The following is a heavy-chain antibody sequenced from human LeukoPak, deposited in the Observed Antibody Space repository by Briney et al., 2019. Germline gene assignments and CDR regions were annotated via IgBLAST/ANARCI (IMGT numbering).Heavy chain of an antibody. D-gene: IGHD7-27*01. CDR2: MSPNSGNT. V-gene: IGHV1-8*01. CDR3: VRGPPNWGYDY. CDR1: GYTFTSYV. Sequence: ASVKVSCKASGYTFTSYVINWVRQATGQGLEWMGWMSPNSGNTGYAQKFQGRVTMTRSTSMSTAYMELSSLRSEDTAVYYCVRGPPNWGYDYWGQGTLVTVSS. J-gene: IGHJ4*02.